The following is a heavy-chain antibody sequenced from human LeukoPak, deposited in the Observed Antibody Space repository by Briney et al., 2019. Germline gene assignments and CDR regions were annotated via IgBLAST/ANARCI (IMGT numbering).Heavy chain of an antibody. V-gene: IGHV3-30*02. D-gene: IGHD3-3*01. CDR1: GFTFSSYV. CDR2: IQYDGTNE. CDR3: AKGDYYDFSSGYHRGEVFDY. J-gene: IGHJ4*02. Sequence: GGSLRLSCAASGFTFSSYVMHWVRQAPGKGLEWVAFIQYDGTNEYYADSVKGRFTISRDNSKNTLYLQMNSLRAEDTAVYYCAKGDYYDFSSGYHRGEVFDYWGQGTLGTVSS.